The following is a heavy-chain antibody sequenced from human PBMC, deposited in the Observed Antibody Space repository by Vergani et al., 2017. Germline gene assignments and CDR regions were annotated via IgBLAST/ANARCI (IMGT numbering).Heavy chain of an antibody. D-gene: IGHD3-22*01. V-gene: IGHV4-59*01. CDR2: IYSSGST. CDR1: GGPISSYY. J-gene: IGHJ5*02. Sequence: QVQLQESGPGLVKPSETLSLTCTVSGGPISSYYWSWIRQPPGKGLEWIGYIYSSGSTNYNPSLKSRVTISVATSKNQFSLKLSSVTAADTAVYYCARDWYYYDSSGYWQGFDPWGQGTLVTVSS. CDR3: ARDWYYYDSSGYWQGFDP.